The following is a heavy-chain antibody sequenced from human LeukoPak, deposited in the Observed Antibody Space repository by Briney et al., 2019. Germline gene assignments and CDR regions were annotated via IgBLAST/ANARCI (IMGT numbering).Heavy chain of an antibody. D-gene: IGHD3-10*01. CDR1: GFTFRDYY. CDR2: ISSSTSYT. J-gene: IGHJ4*02. Sequence: PGGSLRLSCAVSGFTFRDYYMSWIRQAPGKGLEWVSYISSSTSYTNYADSVKGRFTISRDNARNSLFLQMNSLRAEDTAVYFCARGYGSGIFPFDYWGQGTLVTVS. V-gene: IGHV3-11*06. CDR3: ARGYGSGIFPFDY.